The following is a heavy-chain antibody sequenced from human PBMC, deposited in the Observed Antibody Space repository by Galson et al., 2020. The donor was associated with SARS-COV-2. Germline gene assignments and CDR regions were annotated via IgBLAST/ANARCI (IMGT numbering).Heavy chain of an antibody. V-gene: IGHV3-30*04. CDR3: ASLVGATINYYYGMDV. D-gene: IGHD1-26*01. J-gene: IGHJ6*02. Sequence: GGSLRLSCAASGFTFSSYAMHWVRQAPGKGLEWVAVISYDGSNKYYADSVKGRFTISRDNSKNTLYLQMNSLRAEDTAVYYCASLVGATINYYYGMDVWGQGTTVTVSS. CDR2: ISYDGSNK. CDR1: GFTFSSYA.